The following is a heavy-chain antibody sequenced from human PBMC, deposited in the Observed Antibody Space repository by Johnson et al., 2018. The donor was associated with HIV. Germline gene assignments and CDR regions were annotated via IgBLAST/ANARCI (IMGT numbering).Heavy chain of an antibody. J-gene: IGHJ3*02. CDR1: GFKLYEYD. CDR2: INWSGGGT. CDR3: ARDPRGLGVGPGEAFDI. Sequence: VQLVESGGEVVRPGGSLRISCVASGFKLYEYDVSWVRQVPGKGLEWVSGINWSGGGTASADSVKGRFTISRDNSKNTLYLQMNSLRAEDTAVYYCARDPRGLGVGPGEAFDIWGQGTMVTVSS. D-gene: IGHD2-15*01. V-gene: IGHV3-20*04.